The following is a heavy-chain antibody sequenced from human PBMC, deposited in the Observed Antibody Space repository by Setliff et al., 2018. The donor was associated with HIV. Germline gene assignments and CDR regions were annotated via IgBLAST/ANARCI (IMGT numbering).Heavy chain of an antibody. CDR2: IIPILGTA. J-gene: IGHJ5*02. CDR1: GGTFSSYT. Sequence: SVKVSCKASGGTFSSYTINWVRQAPGQGLEWMGRIIPILGTANYAQKSQGRVTITAEKSTSTVYMELSSLRSEDTAVYYCARALDDILPGMTRKWFDPWGQGTLVTVSS. CDR3: ARALDDILPGMTRKWFDP. V-gene: IGHV1-69*08. D-gene: IGHD3-9*01.